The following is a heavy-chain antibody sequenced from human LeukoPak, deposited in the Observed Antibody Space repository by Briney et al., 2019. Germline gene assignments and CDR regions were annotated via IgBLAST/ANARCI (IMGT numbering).Heavy chain of an antibody. D-gene: IGHD3-10*01. J-gene: IGHJ6*04. CDR1: GGSISSGGYY. CDR3: ARGAREVRRYGMDV. V-gene: IGHV4-31*03. Sequence: SQTLSHTCTVSGGSISSGGYYWSWIRQLPGKGLEWIGYIYYSGSTYYNPSLKSRVTISVDTSKNQFSLKLSSVTAADTAVYYCARGAREVRRYGMDVWGKGTTVTVSS. CDR2: IYYSGST.